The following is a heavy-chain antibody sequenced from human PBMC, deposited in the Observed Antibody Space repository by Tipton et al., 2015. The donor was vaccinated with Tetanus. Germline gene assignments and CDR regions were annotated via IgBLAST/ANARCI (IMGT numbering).Heavy chain of an antibody. CDR1: GGSIRSSNW. V-gene: IGHV4-4*01. Sequence: TLSLTCAVSGGSIRSSNWWSWVRQTPGKGLEWLAYISSSGSTNSDYSLKSRITISRDTSKNHFSLNLASVTAADTAVYFCARANFDFPKKGPFDSWGQGIPVIVSA. CDR2: ISSSGST. J-gene: IGHJ4*02. CDR3: ARANFDFPKKGPFDS. D-gene: IGHD3-3*01.